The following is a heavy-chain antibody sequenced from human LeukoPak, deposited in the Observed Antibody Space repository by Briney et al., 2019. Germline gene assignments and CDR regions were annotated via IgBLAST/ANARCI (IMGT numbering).Heavy chain of an antibody. V-gene: IGHV3-11*04. Sequence: SGGSLGLSCAASGFTFSDYYMSWIRQAPGKGLEWVSYISSSGSTIYYADSVKGRFTISRDNAKDSLYLQMNSLRAEDTAVYYCARAAFYDSSGYYLGYWGQGTLVTVSS. CDR3: ARAAFYDSSGYYLGY. CDR2: ISSSGSTI. J-gene: IGHJ4*02. D-gene: IGHD3-22*01. CDR1: GFTFSDYY.